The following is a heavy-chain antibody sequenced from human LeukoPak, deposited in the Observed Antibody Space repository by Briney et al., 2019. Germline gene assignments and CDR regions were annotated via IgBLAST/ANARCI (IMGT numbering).Heavy chain of an antibody. V-gene: IGHV4-4*07. D-gene: IGHD1-1*01. CDR1: GRSISSYY. J-gene: IGHJ4*02. Sequence: SETLSLTCTLSGRSISSYYWNWIRHPAGKGLEWIGRIHMGGKTNYKPPLRVSMSVDASRNQCSLRLSSVSAADTAVYYCARDPGLERPGGVSFDYWGQGSLVTVSS. CDR2: IHMGGKT. CDR3: ARDPGLERPGGVSFDY.